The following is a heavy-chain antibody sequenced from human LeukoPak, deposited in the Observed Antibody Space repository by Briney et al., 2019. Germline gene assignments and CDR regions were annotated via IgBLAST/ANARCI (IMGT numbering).Heavy chain of an antibody. Sequence: PGGSLRLSCAASGFTFSSYGMHWVRQAPGKGLECVAFIRYDGSNKYYADSVKGRFTISRDNSKNTLYLQMNSLRAEDTAVYYCAKGVTTRRWLPRDYFDYWGQGTLVTVSS. V-gene: IGHV3-30*02. CDR2: IRYDGSNK. D-gene: IGHD5-18*01. J-gene: IGHJ4*02. CDR1: GFTFSSYG. CDR3: AKGVTTRRWLPRDYFDY.